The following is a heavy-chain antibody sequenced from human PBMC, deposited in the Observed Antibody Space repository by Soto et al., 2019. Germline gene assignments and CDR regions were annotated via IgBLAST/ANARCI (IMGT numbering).Heavy chain of an antibody. Sequence: EVQLLESGGGLVQPGGSLRLSCGASGFTFSVYAMTWVRPAPGKGLEWVSAISGNGGSTYYADSVKGRFTSSRDNTKSTLHLQMNSLRVEERAVYYCAKDRTFGPPLVRFDSWGQGSLVSVSS. CDR1: GFTFSVYA. CDR3: AKDRTFGPPLVRFDS. D-gene: IGHD6-6*01. V-gene: IGHV3-23*01. CDR2: ISGNGGST. J-gene: IGHJ4*02.